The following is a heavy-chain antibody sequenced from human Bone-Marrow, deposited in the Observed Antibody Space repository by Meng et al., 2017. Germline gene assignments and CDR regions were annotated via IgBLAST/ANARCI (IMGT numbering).Heavy chain of an antibody. CDR2: ISAYNGNT. CDR3: ASNWLSEGLYYYYGMDV. Sequence: ASVKVSCKASGYTFTSYGISWVRQAPGQGLEWVGWISAYNGNTNYAQQLQGRVTMTTDTSTSTAYMELRSLSSDDTAVYYCASNWLSEGLYYYYGMDVWGQGTTVTVSS. J-gene: IGHJ6*02. D-gene: IGHD3-16*02. CDR1: GYTFTSYG. V-gene: IGHV1-18*01.